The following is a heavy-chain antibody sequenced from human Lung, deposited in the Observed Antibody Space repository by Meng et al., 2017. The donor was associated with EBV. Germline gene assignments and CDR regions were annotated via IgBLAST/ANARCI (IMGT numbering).Heavy chain of an antibody. CDR2: INPHSGAT. D-gene: IGHD2/OR15-2a*01. J-gene: IGHJ4*02. Sequence: QGPLMLSVAEVKKPGASVTVSCKASGYKLIDSYLHWVRQSPGQGLEYMGRINPHSGATIYAQRFQGRVTMTRDTSINTAYMELSSLRSDDTAIYYCATLEGPFRSTSGSAPDFWGQGTLVTVSS. V-gene: IGHV1-2*06. CDR1: GYKLIDSY. CDR3: ATLEGPFRSTSGSAPDF.